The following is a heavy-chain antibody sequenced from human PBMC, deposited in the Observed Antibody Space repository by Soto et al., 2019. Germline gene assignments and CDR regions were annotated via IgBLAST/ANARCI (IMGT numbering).Heavy chain of an antibody. V-gene: IGHV4-34*01. J-gene: IGHJ4*01. CDR2: SNHSGST. CDR3: ARAAPRYCSGGSCYSGRDY. D-gene: IGHD2-15*01. CDR1: GGSFSGYD. Sequence: SETLSLTCAVYGGSFSGYDWSWIRQPPGKGQEWIGESNHSGSTNYNPSLKCRVTISVDTSKNHFSLKLSSVTAADTVLYYCARAAPRYCSGGSCYSGRDYWV.